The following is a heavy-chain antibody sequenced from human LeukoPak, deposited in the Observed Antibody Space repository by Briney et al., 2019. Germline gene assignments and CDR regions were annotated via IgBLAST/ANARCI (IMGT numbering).Heavy chain of an antibody. CDR3: ARCLWEPDYYYYYMDV. CDR2: IYTSGST. J-gene: IGHJ6*03. D-gene: IGHD1-14*01. CDR1: GGSISSYY. Sequence: SETLSLTCTVSGGSISSYYWSWTRQPAGKGLEWIGRIYTSGSTNYTPSLKSRVTMSVDTSKNQFSLKLSSVTAADTAVYYCARCLWEPDYYYYYMDVWGKGTTVTVSS. V-gene: IGHV4-4*07.